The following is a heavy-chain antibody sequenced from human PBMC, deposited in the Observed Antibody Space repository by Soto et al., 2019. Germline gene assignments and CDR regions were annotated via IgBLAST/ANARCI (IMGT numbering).Heavy chain of an antibody. CDR2: VDHSGST. Sequence: PSETLSLTCAVYGGSFSGYYWSWIRQTHGKGLQWIGEVDHSGSTNYNPSLKSRVAMSVDTSKNQFSLTLRSVTAADTAVYYCARVQAPRFSLFGVIVRTSYWLDPWGEGTLVTVT. CDR1: GGSFSGYY. D-gene: IGHD3-3*01. J-gene: IGHJ5*02. CDR3: ARVQAPRFSLFGVIVRTSYWLDP. V-gene: IGHV4-34*01.